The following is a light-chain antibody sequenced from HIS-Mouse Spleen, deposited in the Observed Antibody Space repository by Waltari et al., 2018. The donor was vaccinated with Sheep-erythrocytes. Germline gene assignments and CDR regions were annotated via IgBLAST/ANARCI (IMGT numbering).Light chain of an antibody. CDR2: EVS. V-gene: IGLV2-8*01. CDR3: SSYAGSNNYV. J-gene: IGLJ1*01. CDR1: SSDVGGYNY. Sequence: QSALTQPRSVSGSPGQSVTISCTGTSSDVGGYNYVSWYQQHPGKAPKLMIYEVSKRPSVVPDRFSGSKSGDTASLTVSGLQAEDEADYYCSSYAGSNNYVFGTGTKVTVL.